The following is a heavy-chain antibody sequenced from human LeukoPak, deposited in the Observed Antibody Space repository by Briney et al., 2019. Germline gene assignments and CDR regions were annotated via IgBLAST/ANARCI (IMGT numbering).Heavy chain of an antibody. Sequence: GGSLRLSCAASGFTFSSYSMNWVRQAPGKGLEWISYISASGTITHYADSVTGRFTISRDNAKNSVYLQMNSLRVEDTAVYYCARDSGTYGYYMDVWGKGTTVTVSS. J-gene: IGHJ6*04. CDR2: ISASGTIT. CDR3: ARDSGTYGYYMDV. V-gene: IGHV3-48*01. D-gene: IGHD1-26*01. CDR1: GFTFSSYS.